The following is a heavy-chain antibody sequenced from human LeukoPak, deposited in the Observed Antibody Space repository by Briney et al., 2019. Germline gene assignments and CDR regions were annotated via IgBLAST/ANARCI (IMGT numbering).Heavy chain of an antibody. V-gene: IGHV4-61*02. Sequence: SETLSLTCTVSGYFISSGYYWNWIRQPAGKGLEWIGRIYSSGSTNYNPSLKSRVTISVDTSKNQFSLKLNSVTAADTAVYYCAREGLNMVRGVIPKEAWGWFDPWGQGTLVTVSS. CDR3: AREGLNMVRGVIPKEAWGWFDP. J-gene: IGHJ5*02. CDR1: GYFISSGYY. CDR2: IYSSGST. D-gene: IGHD3-10*01.